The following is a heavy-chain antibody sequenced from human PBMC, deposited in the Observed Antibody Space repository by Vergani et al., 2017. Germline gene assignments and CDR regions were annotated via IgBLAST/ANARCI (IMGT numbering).Heavy chain of an antibody. V-gene: IGHV1-46*01. CDR1: GYTFTSYY. CDR2: INPSGGST. Sequence: QVQLVQSGAEVKKPGASVKVSCKASGYTFTSYYMHWVRQAPGQGLEWMGIINPSGGSTSYAQKFQGRVTMTRDTSTSTAYMELSSLRSEDTAVYYCAADGGIAVAGNRRGFDLWGRGTLVTVSS. D-gene: IGHD6-19*01. J-gene: IGHJ2*01. CDR3: AADGGIAVAGNRRGFDL.